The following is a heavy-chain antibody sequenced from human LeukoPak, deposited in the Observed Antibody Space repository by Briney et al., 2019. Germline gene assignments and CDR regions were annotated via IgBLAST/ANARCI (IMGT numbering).Heavy chain of an antibody. CDR1: GFTFSSYG. D-gene: IGHD4-11*01. V-gene: IGHV3-33*01. J-gene: IGHJ4*02. CDR2: IWYDGSNK. CDR3: AREHDYSLDY. Sequence: GRSLRLSCAASGFTFSSYGMHWVRQAPGKGLEWVAVIWYDGSNKYYADSVRGRFTISRDNSKNTLYLQMNSLRAEDTAVYYCAREHDYSLDYWGQGTLVTVSS.